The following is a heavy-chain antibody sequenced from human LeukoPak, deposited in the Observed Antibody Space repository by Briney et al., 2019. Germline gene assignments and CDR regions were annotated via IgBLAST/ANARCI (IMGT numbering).Heavy chain of an antibody. J-gene: IGHJ4*02. CDR2: IYYFVST. Sequence: SETLSLTCTVAGVSISGYYWRWVRQPPGKWRGWIGYIYYFVSTNYNPSLKSRVNISVDTSKNQFALKLSSVTAADTAVYYCARARNFDWPSCDYWGQGTLVTVSS. D-gene: IGHD3-9*01. CDR3: ARARNFDWPSCDY. CDR1: GVSISGYY. V-gene: IGHV4-59*01.